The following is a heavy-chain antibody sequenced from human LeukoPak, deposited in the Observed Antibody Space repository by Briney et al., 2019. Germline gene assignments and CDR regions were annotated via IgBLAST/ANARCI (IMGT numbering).Heavy chain of an antibody. D-gene: IGHD7-27*01. V-gene: IGHV2-5*02. CDR1: GWSPSTSGVG. CDR2: IYWDDDK. CDR3: AQFEGSGLGLDY. J-gene: IGHJ4*02. Sequence: SGPTLVNPTQTLTLICTFSGWSPSTSGVGVGWIRQPPGRALEWLALIYWDDDKRYSPSLKSRLTITKDTSKNQVVLTMTNIDPVDTATYYCAQFEGSGLGLDYWGQGTLVTVSS.